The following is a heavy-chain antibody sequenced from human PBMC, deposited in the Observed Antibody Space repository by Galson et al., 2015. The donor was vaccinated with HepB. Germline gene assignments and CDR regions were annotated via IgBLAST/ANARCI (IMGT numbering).Heavy chain of an antibody. Sequence: SLRLSCAASGFTFNNHAMTWVRQAPGKGLEWVSTVSGSGDSTYYADSVKGRFTISRDNSKNTLYLQMNSLRAEDTAVYYCAKGDSSGWYAFCPHWGQGIVVTVSS. CDR1: GFTFNNHA. J-gene: IGHJ4*01. CDR3: AKGDSSGWYAFCPH. D-gene: IGHD6-19*01. V-gene: IGHV3-23*01. CDR2: VSGSGDST.